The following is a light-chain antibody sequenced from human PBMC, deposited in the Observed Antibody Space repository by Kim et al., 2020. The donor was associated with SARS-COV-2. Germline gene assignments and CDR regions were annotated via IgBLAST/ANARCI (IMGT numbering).Light chain of an antibody. J-gene: IGLJ3*02. CDR3: LLYYGGSWV. CDR2: SIT. Sequence: PGATVTLTCASSPGAVTSGYYPNWFQQRPGQAPRALIYSITNRHSWPPARFSGSLLGCKAALTLSGVQPEDEAEYYCLLYYGGSWVFGGGTKLTVL. CDR1: PGAVTSGYY. V-gene: IGLV7-43*01.